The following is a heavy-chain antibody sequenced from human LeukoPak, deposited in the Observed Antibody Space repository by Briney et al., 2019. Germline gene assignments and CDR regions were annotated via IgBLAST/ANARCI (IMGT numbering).Heavy chain of an antibody. CDR2: MYSGGST. CDR3: AREQVVVGRGYYGMDV. V-gene: IGHV3-66*01. Sequence: GGSLRLSCAASGFTVSSNYMNWVRQAPGKGPGGVSVMYSGGSTFYGDSVKGRFTISRDNSMNTLYLQMNSLRVDDTAVYYCAREQVVVGRGYYGMDVWGQGTTVTVSS. D-gene: IGHD2-2*01. CDR1: GFTVSSNY. J-gene: IGHJ6*02.